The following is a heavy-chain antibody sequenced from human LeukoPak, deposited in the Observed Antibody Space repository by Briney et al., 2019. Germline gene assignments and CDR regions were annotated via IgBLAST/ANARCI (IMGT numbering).Heavy chain of an antibody. V-gene: IGHV3-21*01. CDR1: GFTFSSYS. CDR2: ISSSSSYI. D-gene: IGHD3-22*01. Sequence: KSGGSLRLSCAASGFTFSSYSMNWVRPAPGKGLEWVSSISSSSSYIYYADSVKGRFTISRDNSKNTLYLQMGSLRAEDMAVYYCARVYDSSALDYWGQGTLVTVSS. J-gene: IGHJ4*02. CDR3: ARVYDSSALDY.